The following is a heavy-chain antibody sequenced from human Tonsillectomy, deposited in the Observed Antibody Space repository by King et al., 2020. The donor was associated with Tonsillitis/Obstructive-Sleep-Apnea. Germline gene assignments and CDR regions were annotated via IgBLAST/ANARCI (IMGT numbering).Heavy chain of an antibody. CDR1: GFSLSTSGVG. V-gene: IGHV2-5*02. CDR3: ARQPYSGSYYDHYYYMDV. CDR2: VYWDDDK. J-gene: IGHJ6*03. D-gene: IGHD1-26*01. Sequence: ITLKESGPTLVKPTQTLTLTCTFSGFSLSTSGVGVGWIRQPPGKALEWLALVYWDDDKLYSPSLKSRLTITKDTSKNQVVLTMTKMHPVDTATYYCARQPYSGSYYDHYYYMDVWGKGTTVTVSS.